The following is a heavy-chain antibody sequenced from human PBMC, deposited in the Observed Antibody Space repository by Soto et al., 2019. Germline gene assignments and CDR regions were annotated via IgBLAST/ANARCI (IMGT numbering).Heavy chain of an antibody. CDR2: IYYSGST. CDR3: ARDVSDRWRGYYFDY. J-gene: IGHJ4*02. D-gene: IGHD3-3*01. V-gene: IGHV4-31*03. CDR1: GGSISSGGYY. Sequence: SETLSLTCTVSGGSISSGGYYWSWIRQHPGKGLEWIGYIYYSGSTYYNPSLKSRVTISVDTSKNQFSLKLSSVTAADTAVYYCARDVSDRWRGYYFDYWGPGTLVTVSS.